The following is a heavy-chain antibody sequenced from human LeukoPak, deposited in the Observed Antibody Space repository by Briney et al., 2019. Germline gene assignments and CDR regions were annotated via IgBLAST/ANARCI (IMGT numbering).Heavy chain of an antibody. V-gene: IGHV1-3*01. Sequence: ASVKVSCKASGYTFTSYAMHWVRQAPGQRLEWMGWINAGNGNTKYSQKFQGRVTMTRNTSISTAYMELSSLRSEDTAVYYCARGPPTVTTPGNFDYWGQGTLVTVSS. CDR2: INAGNGNT. CDR1: GYTFTSYA. D-gene: IGHD4-17*01. CDR3: ARGPPTVTTPGNFDY. J-gene: IGHJ4*02.